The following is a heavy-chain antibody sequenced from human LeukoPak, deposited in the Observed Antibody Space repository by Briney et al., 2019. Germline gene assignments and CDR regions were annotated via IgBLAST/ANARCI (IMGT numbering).Heavy chain of an antibody. CDR1: GFTFSSYD. Sequence: GGSLRLSCAASGFTFSSYDMNWVRQAPGKGLEWVSHISTSSTIYFADSVKGRFTISRDNARNSLYLQMNSLSDEDTAICYCARAFDDWGQGTLVTVSS. V-gene: IGHV3-48*02. CDR3: ARAFDD. CDR2: ISTSSTI. J-gene: IGHJ4*02.